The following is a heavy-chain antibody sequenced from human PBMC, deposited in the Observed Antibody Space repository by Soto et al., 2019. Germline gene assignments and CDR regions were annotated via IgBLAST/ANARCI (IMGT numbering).Heavy chain of an antibody. D-gene: IGHD5-12*01. Sequence: VKVSCKASGYTFTSYAMHWVRQAPGQRLEWMGWINAGNGNTKYSQKFQGRVTITRDTSASTAYMELSSLRSEDTAVYYCAREMGDSGDDEEWVYYYYGMDVWGQGTTVTV. CDR2: INAGNGNT. CDR1: GYTFTSYA. J-gene: IGHJ6*02. CDR3: AREMGDSGDDEEWVYYYYGMDV. V-gene: IGHV1-3*01.